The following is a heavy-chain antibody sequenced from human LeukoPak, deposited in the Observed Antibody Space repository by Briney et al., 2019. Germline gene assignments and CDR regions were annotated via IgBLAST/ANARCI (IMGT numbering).Heavy chain of an antibody. CDR2: INPSGGST. CDR1: GYTFTGYY. D-gene: IGHD3-16*01. J-gene: IGHJ4*02. Sequence: ASAKVSCKASGYTFTGYYMHWVRQAPGQGLEWMGIINPSGGSTSYAQKFQGRVTMTRDTFTSTVYMELSSLRSEDTAVYYCASTEDPAGPYYHWGQGTLVTVSS. CDR3: ASTEDPAGPYYH. V-gene: IGHV1-46*01.